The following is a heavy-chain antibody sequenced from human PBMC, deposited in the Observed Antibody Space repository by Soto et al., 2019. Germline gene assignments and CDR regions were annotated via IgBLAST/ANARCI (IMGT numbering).Heavy chain of an antibody. V-gene: IGHV4-39*01. J-gene: IGHJ3*02. D-gene: IGHD6-19*01. CDR3: ARLQSGIAVAGTDAFDI. CDR2: IYYSGST. Sequence: SETLSLTCTVSGGSISSSSYYWGWIRQPPGKGLEWIGSIYYSGSTYYNPSLKSRVTISVDTSKNQFSLKLSSVTAADTAVYYCARLQSGIAVAGTDAFDIWGQGTMVTVSS. CDR1: GGSISSSSYY.